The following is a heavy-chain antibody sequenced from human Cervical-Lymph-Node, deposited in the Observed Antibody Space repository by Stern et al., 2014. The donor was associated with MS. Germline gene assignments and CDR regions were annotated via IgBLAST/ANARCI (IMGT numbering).Heavy chain of an antibody. CDR3: AREESWIHLWLFDY. D-gene: IGHD5-18*01. CDR2: IRTSSSYI. V-gene: IGHV3-21*01. J-gene: IGHJ4*02. CDR1: GFTFSSYS. Sequence: EMQLVESGGGLVKPGGSLRLSCAASGFTFSSYSMNWVRQAPGKGLEWVSSIRTSSSYIYYADSVKGRFTISRDNAKNSLYLQMNSLRAEDTAVYYCAREESWIHLWLFDYWGQGTLVTVSS.